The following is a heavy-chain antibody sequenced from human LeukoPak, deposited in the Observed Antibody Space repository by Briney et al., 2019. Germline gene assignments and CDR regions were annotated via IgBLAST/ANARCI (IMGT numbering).Heavy chain of an antibody. CDR3: ARDLINWNYSPAYYYYGMDV. CDR1: GFTFSSYA. D-gene: IGHD1-7*01. J-gene: IGHJ6*02. CDR2: IIPILGIA. V-gene: IGHV1-69*04. Sequence: GGSLRLSCAASGFTFSSYAISWVRQAPGQGLEWMGRIIPILGIANYAQKFQGRVTITADKSTSTAYMELSSLRSEDTAVYYCARDLINWNYSPAYYYYGMDVWGQGTTVTVSS.